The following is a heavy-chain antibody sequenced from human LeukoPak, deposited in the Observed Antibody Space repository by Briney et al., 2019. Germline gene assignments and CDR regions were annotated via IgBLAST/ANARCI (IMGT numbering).Heavy chain of an antibody. CDR1: GFTFSSYS. V-gene: IGHV3-21*01. CDR2: ISSSSSYI. J-gene: IGHJ4*02. D-gene: IGHD3-22*01. CDR3: ARVPQGYYDSSSDY. Sequence: GGSLRLSCAASGFTFSSYSMNWVRQAPGKGLEWVSSISSSSSYIYYADSVKGRFTISRDNAKNSLYLQMNGLRAEDTAVYYCARVPQGYYDSSSDYWGQGTLVTVSS.